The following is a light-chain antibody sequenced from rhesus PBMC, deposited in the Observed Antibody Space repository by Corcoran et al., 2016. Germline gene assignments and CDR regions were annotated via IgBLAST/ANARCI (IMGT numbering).Light chain of an antibody. V-gene: IGKV3-40*03. Sequence: EIVMTQSPATLSLPPGETATLSCRASESVGSYLAWYQQKPGQAPKLLVHSAYIRATGIPDRFSGRGSRTEFTLPISSLETGDVGVYHCQQYNDLLPTFGQGTKVEI. CDR3: QQYNDLLPT. CDR2: SAY. J-gene: IGKJ1*01. CDR1: ESVGSY.